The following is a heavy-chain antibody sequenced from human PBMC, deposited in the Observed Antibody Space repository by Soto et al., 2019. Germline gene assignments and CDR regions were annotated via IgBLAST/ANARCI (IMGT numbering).Heavy chain of an antibody. D-gene: IGHD3-10*01. J-gene: IGHJ2*01. CDR1: GFTFDDYA. CDR2: ISWNSGSI. V-gene: IGHV3-9*01. CDR3: AKERGWFGELLFDWYFDL. Sequence: EVQLVESGGGLVQPGRSLRLSCAASGFTFDDYAMHWVRQAPGKGLEWVSGISWNSGSIGYADSVKGRFTISRDNAKNSLYLQMISLRAEDTALYYCAKERGWFGELLFDWYFDLWGRGTLVTVSS.